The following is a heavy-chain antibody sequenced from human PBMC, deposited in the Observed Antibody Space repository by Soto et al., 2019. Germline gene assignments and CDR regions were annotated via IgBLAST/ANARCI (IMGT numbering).Heavy chain of an antibody. CDR2: ISGSGGST. CDR1: GFTFSSYA. Sequence: VQLLESGGGLVQPGGSLRLSCAASGFTFSSYAMSWVRQAPGKGLEWVSAISGSGGSTYYADSVKGRFTISRDNSKNTLYLKMKSLRAEETAVYYCAKNSVATIRLGYDYWGQGTLVTVSS. CDR3: AKNSVATIRLGYDY. J-gene: IGHJ4*02. V-gene: IGHV3-23*01. D-gene: IGHD5-12*01.